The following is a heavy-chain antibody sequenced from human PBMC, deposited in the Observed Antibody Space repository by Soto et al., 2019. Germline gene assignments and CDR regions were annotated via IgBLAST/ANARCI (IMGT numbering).Heavy chain of an antibody. Sequence: SLGVRCDVVGCMISNYCIRWVRQNPGKGPVWVACVSIDGTITTYADSVKGRFTISRDNAKNTLYLQMSRLRAEDSAVYYCVRDRRPRTCNFWLAPRGNGTLVTGCS. J-gene: IGHJ5*02. CDR2: VSIDGTIT. CDR1: GCMISNYC. CDR3: VRDRRPRTCNFWLAP. V-gene: IGHV3-74*01. D-gene: IGHD6-19*01.